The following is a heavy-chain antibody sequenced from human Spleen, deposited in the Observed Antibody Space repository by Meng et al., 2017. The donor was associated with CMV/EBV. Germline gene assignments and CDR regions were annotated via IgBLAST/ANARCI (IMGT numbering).Heavy chain of an antibody. D-gene: IGHD3-10*01. V-gene: IGHV3-23*01. Sequence: GESLKISCVASEFTFSIYAMSWVRQAPGKGLEWVSGISASGRSTYYADSVKGRLTISRDNSKNTLYLQMSSLTAEDTAVYYCAKELSGGASYIPIDLWGQGTLVTVSS. CDR2: ISASGRST. CDR3: AKELSGGASYIPIDL. CDR1: EFTFSIYA. J-gene: IGHJ5*02.